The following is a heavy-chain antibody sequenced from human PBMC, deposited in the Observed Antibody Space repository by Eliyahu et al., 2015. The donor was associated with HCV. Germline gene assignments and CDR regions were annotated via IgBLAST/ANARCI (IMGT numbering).Heavy chain of an antibody. Sequence: QVQLQQWGAGLLKPSETLSLTCAVYGGSFSGYYWSWIRQPPGKGLEWIGEINHSGSTNYNPSLKSRVTISVDTSKNQFSLKLSSVTAADTAVYYCARTRLNSSGQTAVFFDYWGQGTLVTVSS. D-gene: IGHD3-22*01. V-gene: IGHV4-34*01. J-gene: IGHJ4*02. CDR1: GGSFSGYY. CDR3: ARTRLNSSGQTAVFFDY. CDR2: INHSGST.